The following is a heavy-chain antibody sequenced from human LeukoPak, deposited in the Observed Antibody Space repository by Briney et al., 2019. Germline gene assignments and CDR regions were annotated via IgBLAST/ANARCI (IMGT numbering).Heavy chain of an antibody. CDR1: GGSISSGGYY. V-gene: IGHV4-61*08. Sequence: SETLSLTCTVSGGSISSGGYYWSWIRQPPGKGLEWIGYIYYSGSTNYNPSLKSRVTISVDTSKNQFSLKLSSVTAADTAVYYCARAEMATIRNFDYWGQGTLVTVSS. CDR2: IYYSGST. J-gene: IGHJ4*02. D-gene: IGHD5-12*01. CDR3: ARAEMATIRNFDY.